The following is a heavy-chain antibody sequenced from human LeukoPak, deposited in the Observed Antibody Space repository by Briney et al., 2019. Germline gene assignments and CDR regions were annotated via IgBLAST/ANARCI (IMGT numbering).Heavy chain of an antibody. D-gene: IGHD3-10*01. Sequence: GGSLRLSCAASGFTFSSCEMNWVRQAPGKGLEWVSYINGSSSAIYYADSVKGRFTISRDNAKNSLYLQMNSLRAEDTAVYYCARDGYHYYGSGTYFGYYYMDVWGKGTTVTISS. CDR2: INGSSSAI. CDR1: GFTFSSCE. V-gene: IGHV3-48*03. J-gene: IGHJ6*03. CDR3: ARDGYHYYGSGTYFGYYYMDV.